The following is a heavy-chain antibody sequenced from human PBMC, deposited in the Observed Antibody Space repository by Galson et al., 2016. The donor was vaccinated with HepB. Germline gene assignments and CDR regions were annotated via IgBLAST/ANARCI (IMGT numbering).Heavy chain of an antibody. CDR3: ARDPDLVYSSSYFDY. D-gene: IGHD6-13*01. Sequence: SLRLSCAASGFTFSSFGMHWVRQAPGKGLEWVAVIWYDGSNKYYADSVKGRFTISRDNSKNALYLQMNSLRDEDTAVYYCARDPDLVYSSSYFDYWGQGTLVTVSS. CDR1: GFTFSSFG. V-gene: IGHV3-33*01. J-gene: IGHJ4*02. CDR2: IWYDGSNK.